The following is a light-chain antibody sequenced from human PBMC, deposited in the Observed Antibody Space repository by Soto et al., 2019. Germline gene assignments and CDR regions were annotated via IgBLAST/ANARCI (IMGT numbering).Light chain of an antibody. J-gene: IGKJ4*01. Sequence: EIVLTQSPATLSLSPGERATISCRASQSVGRHLAWYQQKPGQAPKLLIYDASTRETGVPARFSGSGSGTAFTLSISSIVPEDFAVYYCQQHNNWPSATFGGGTKVEIK. V-gene: IGKV3-11*01. CDR3: QQHNNWPSAT. CDR1: QSVGRH. CDR2: DAS.